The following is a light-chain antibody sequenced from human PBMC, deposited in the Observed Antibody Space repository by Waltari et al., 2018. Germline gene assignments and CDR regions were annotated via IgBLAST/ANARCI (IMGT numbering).Light chain of an antibody. CDR3: QQYYGWPQS. J-gene: IGKJ4*01. Sequence: RVMTQSPATLSVSPGERATLSCRARRSVSNNLAWYQQKPGRAPRLLLYAASTRATGIPARFSGSGSGTEFTLTISSLQSEDFAIYYCQQYYGWPQSFGGGTKVEIK. CDR2: AAS. V-gene: IGKV3-15*01. CDR1: RSVSNN.